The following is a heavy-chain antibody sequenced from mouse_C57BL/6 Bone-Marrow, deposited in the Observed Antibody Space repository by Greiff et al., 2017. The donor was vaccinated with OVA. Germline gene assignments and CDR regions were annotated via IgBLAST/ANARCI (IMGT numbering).Heavy chain of an antibody. CDR3: AKNADFSNCDYYAMDY. CDR1: GYSITSGYY. J-gene: IGHJ4*01. Sequence: EVKLEESGPGLVKPSQSLSLTCSVSGYSITSGYYWNWIRQFPGNKLEWMGYISHDGSTNYNPSLKNRNSITRDTSKNQFFLKLNSVTTEDTATYYCAKNADFSNCDYYAMDYWGRGTSVTVSS. CDR2: ISHDGST. V-gene: IGHV3-6*01. D-gene: IGHD2-5*01.